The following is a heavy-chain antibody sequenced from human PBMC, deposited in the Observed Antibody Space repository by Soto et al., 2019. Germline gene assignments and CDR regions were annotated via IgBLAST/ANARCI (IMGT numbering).Heavy chain of an antibody. CDR2: INPATGAA. D-gene: IGHD3-3*01. Sequence: QLHLVQSGAVVKKPGASVTVSCSASGYPVTAYYMHWVRQAHGRGLEWMGGINPATGAAKYTQTFQGSVTVTRDTSTSTVFMELSGLTSADTAVFYCARGGGVGVAGSAAFDMWGQGTLVTVSS. CDR1: GYPVTAYY. J-gene: IGHJ3*02. CDR3: ARGGGVGVAGSAAFDM. V-gene: IGHV1-2*02.